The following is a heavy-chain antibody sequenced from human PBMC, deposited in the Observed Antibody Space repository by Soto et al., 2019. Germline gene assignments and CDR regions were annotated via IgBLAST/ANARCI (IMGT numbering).Heavy chain of an antibody. J-gene: IGHJ3*02. CDR3: AREGDTAMAFGAFDI. Sequence: EVQLVESGGGLVQPGGSLRLSCAASGFTFSSYWMSWVRQAPGKGLEWVANIKQDGSEKYYVDSVKGRFTISRDNAKNSLYLQMNSLRAEDTAVYYCAREGDTAMAFGAFDIWGQGTMVTVSS. CDR1: GFTFSSYW. CDR2: IKQDGSEK. D-gene: IGHD5-18*01. V-gene: IGHV3-7*03.